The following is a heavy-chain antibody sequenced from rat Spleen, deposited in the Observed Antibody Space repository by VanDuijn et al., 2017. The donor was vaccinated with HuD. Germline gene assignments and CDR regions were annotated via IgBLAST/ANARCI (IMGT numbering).Heavy chain of an antibody. V-gene: IGHV5-29*01. CDR3: ARPLALNWFAY. Sequence: EVQLVESDGGLVQPGRSLKLSCAASGFTFSDYYMAWVRQAPTKGLEWVATILYDDTNTYYRDSVKGRFTISRDNAKSTLYLQMNSRRSEDTATYFCARPLALNWFAYWGQGTLVTVSS. J-gene: IGHJ3*01. CDR2: ILYDDTNT. CDR1: GFTFSDYY. D-gene: IGHD3-2*01.